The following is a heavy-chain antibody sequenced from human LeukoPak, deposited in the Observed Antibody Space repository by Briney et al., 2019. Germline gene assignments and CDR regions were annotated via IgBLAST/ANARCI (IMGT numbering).Heavy chain of an antibody. Sequence: SAKVSCKACGGTFSSYAISWVRQAPGQGLEWMGGIIPIFGTANYAQKFQGRVTITTDESTSTAYMELSSLRSEDTAVYYCARGGYPSVTTRKYYFAYWGQGTLVTVSS. D-gene: IGHD4-17*01. J-gene: IGHJ4*02. CDR3: ARGGYPSVTTRKYYFAY. V-gene: IGHV1-69*05. CDR1: GGTFSSYA. CDR2: IIPIFGTA.